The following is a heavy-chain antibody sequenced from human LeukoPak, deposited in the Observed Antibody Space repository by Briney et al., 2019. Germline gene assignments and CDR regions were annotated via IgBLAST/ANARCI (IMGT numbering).Heavy chain of an antibody. V-gene: IGHV3-23*01. Sequence: GGSLRLSCAASGFTFSSYAMSWVRQAPGKGLEWVSATSGSGGSTYYTDSVKGRFTISRDNSKNTLYLQMNSLRAEDTAVYYCAKGKGNYDSSGYPPGTLDYWGQGTLVTVSS. CDR2: TSGSGGST. D-gene: IGHD3-22*01. CDR3: AKGKGNYDSSGYPPGTLDY. J-gene: IGHJ4*02. CDR1: GFTFSSYA.